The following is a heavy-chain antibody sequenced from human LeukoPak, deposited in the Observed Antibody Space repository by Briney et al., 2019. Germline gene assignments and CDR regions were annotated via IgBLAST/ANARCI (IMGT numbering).Heavy chain of an antibody. Sequence: HHGGSLRLSCAASGFTFSSYGMSWVRQAPGKGLEWVSYISSSGSTIYYADSVKGRFTISRDNAKNSLYLQMNSLRAEDTAVYYCAELGITMIGGVWGKGTTVTISS. CDR3: AELGITMIGGV. CDR2: ISSSGSTI. J-gene: IGHJ6*04. D-gene: IGHD3-10*02. CDR1: GFTFSSYG. V-gene: IGHV3-48*04.